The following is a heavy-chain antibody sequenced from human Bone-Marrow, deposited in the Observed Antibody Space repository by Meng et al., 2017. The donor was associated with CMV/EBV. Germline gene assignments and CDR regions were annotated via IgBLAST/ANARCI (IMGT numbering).Heavy chain of an antibody. V-gene: IGHV4-61*08. CDR2: IYYSGSP. Sequence: SETLSLTCTVSGGSISSGDYYWSWIRQPPGKGLEWIGYIYYSGSPNYNPSLKSRVTISVDTSKNQFSLKLSSVTAADTAVYYCARLYSGWSGWFDPWGQGPLVTVYS. CDR1: GGSISSGDYY. CDR3: ARLYSGWSGWFDP. D-gene: IGHD6-19*01. J-gene: IGHJ5*02.